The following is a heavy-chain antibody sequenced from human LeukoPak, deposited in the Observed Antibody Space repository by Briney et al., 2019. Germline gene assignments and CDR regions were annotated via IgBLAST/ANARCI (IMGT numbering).Heavy chain of an antibody. V-gene: IGHV3-21*01. CDR3: ARVRGAGSEYFHH. J-gene: IGHJ1*01. CDR2: ITSRSSYI. CDR1: GFTFSTYS. Sequence: PGGSLRLSCAASGFTFSTYSMNWVRQAPGRGLEWFSSITSRSSYIYYADSVKGRFTISRDNTKNSLYLQMNSLRAEDTAVYYCARVRGAGSEYFHHWGQGTLVTVSS.